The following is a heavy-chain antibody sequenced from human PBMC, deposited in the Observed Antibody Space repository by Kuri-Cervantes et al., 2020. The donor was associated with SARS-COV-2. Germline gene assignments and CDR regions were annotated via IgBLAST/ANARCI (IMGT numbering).Heavy chain of an antibody. CDR3: ARGGPKNSYSSGPDY. D-gene: IGHD6-19*01. CDR2: INPSGGST. V-gene: IGHV1-46*01. Sequence: ASVKVSCKASGYTFTSYYMHWVRQAPGQGLEWMGIINPSGGSTSYARRFQGRVTMTRDTSTSTVYMVLSSLRSEDTAVYYCARGGPKNSYSSGPDYWGQGTLVTVSS. J-gene: IGHJ4*02. CDR1: GYTFTSYY.